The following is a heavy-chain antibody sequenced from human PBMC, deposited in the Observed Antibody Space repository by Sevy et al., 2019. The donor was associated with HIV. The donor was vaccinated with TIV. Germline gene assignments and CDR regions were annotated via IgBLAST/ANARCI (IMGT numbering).Heavy chain of an antibody. V-gene: IGHV3-23*01. CDR2: LSFGCGEI. Sequence: GGSLRLSCAASGFTFSKYSMSWVRQPPGKGLEWVSTLSFGCGEINYADSVKGRFTISRDNSTNSLYLQMNNLRAEDTAVYYCAREGCTKPHDYWGQGTLVTVSS. J-gene: IGHJ4*02. CDR3: AREGCTKPHDY. CDR1: GFTFSKYS. D-gene: IGHD2-8*01.